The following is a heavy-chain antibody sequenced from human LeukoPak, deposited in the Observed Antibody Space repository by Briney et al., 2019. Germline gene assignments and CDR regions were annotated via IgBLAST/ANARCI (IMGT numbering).Heavy chain of an antibody. CDR2: INHSGST. CDR1: GGSISSYY. V-gene: IGHV4-34*01. D-gene: IGHD3-22*01. CDR3: ARRNRSSGSKHVGY. J-gene: IGHJ4*02. Sequence: SETLSLTCTVSGGSISSYYWSWIRQPPGKGLEWIGEINHSGSTNYNPSLKSRVTISVDTSKNQFSLKLSSVTAADTAVYYCARRNRSSGSKHVGYWGQGTLVTVSS.